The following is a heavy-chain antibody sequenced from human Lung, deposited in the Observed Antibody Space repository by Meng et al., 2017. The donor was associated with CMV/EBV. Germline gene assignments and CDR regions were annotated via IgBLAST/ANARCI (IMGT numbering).Heavy chain of an antibody. D-gene: IGHD3-3*01. Sequence: YTFDDYGITWVRQAPGQGLEWMGWISPYNHNTNDAQNLQGRVTMTADTYTSTAYMDLRSLRSDDTAVYYCARGSPVDDYWSGYYSDNWGQGTLVTVSS. CDR2: ISPYNHNT. CDR1: YTFDDYG. J-gene: IGHJ4*02. CDR3: ARGSPVDDYWSGYYSDN. V-gene: IGHV1-18*01.